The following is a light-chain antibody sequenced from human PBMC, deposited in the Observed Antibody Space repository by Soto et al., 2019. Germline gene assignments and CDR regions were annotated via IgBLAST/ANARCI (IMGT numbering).Light chain of an antibody. Sequence: QSVLTQPPSVSAAPGQTVTISCSGSSSNVGNNYVSWYRQLPGTAPKFLIYENHRRPSGTPDRFSGSKSGTSATLDITGLQTGDEADYYCGTWDSSLRVVVFGGGTKLTVL. J-gene: IGLJ2*01. CDR1: SSNVGNNY. CDR2: ENH. V-gene: IGLV1-51*02. CDR3: GTWDSSLRVVV.